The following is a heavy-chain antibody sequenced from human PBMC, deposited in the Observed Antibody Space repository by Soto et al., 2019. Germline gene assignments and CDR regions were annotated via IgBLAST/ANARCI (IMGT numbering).Heavy chain of an antibody. J-gene: IGHJ4*02. V-gene: IGHV1-46*01. CDR2: INPSGGST. D-gene: IGHD3-22*01. CDR3: ARDTTYYDSSGYYYVPLYYFDY. Sequence: ASVKVSCKASGYTFTGYYMHWVRQAPGQGLEWMGIINPSGGSTSYAQKFQGRVTMTRDTSTSTVYMELSSLRSEDTAVYYCARDTTYYDSSGYYYVPLYYFDYWGQGTLVTVSS. CDR1: GYTFTGYY.